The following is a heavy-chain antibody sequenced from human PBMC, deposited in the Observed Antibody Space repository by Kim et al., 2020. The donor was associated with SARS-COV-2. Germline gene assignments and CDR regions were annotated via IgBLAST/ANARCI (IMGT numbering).Heavy chain of an antibody. CDR1: GGTFSSYA. Sequence: SVKVSCKASGGTFSSYAISWVRQAPGQGLEWMGGIIPIFGTANYAQKFQGRVTITADESTSTAYMELSSLRSEDTAVYYCARVKDIVVVVAATPAAFDIWGQGTMVTVSS. D-gene: IGHD2-15*01. V-gene: IGHV1-69*13. J-gene: IGHJ3*02. CDR2: IIPIFGTA. CDR3: ARVKDIVVVVAATPAAFDI.